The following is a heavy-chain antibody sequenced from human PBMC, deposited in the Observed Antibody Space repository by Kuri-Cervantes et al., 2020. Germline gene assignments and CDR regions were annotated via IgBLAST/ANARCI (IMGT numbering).Heavy chain of an antibody. J-gene: IGHJ4*02. Sequence: GGSLRLSCKGSGYSFPSYWIGWVRQMPGKGLEWMGIIYPGDSDTRYSPSFQGQVTISADKSISTAYLQWSSLKASDTAMYYCAKGGYCSGGSCLFDYWGQGTLVTVSS. CDR1: GYSFPSYW. CDR2: IYPGDSDT. D-gene: IGHD2-15*01. CDR3: AKGGYCSGGSCLFDY. V-gene: IGHV5-51*01.